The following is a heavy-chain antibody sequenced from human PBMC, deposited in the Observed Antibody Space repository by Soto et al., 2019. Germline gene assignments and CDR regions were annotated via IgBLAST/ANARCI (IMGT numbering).Heavy chain of an antibody. CDR1: GGTFNSYA. CDR3: ARVSYCSSTNCYTGVGMDV. V-gene: IGHV1-69*01. Sequence: QVQLVQSGAEVKKPGSSVKVSCKASGGTFNSYAISWVRQAPGQGLEWMGGIIPLFRTANYAQKFQGRVTITADESTSTAYMELSSLRSEDTAVYYCARVSYCSSTNCYTGVGMDVWGQGTTVTVSS. CDR2: IIPLFRTA. J-gene: IGHJ6*02. D-gene: IGHD2-2*02.